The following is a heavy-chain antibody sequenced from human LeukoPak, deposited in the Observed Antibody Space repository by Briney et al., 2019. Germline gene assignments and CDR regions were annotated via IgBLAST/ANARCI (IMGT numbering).Heavy chain of an antibody. J-gene: IGHJ4*02. CDR1: GYTFTSYG. D-gene: IGHD2-2*01. CDR2: IRAYNGNT. Sequence: ASVKVSCKASGYTFTSYGISWVRQAPGQGLEWMGWIRAYNGNTNYAQKLQGRVTMTTDTSTSTAYMELGSLRSDDTAVYYCARDIVVVAAPGSNFDYWGQGTLVTVSS. CDR3: ARDIVVVAAPGSNFDY. V-gene: IGHV1-18*01.